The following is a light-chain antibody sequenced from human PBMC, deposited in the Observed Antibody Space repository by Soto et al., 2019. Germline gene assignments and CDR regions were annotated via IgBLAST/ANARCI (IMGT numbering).Light chain of an antibody. J-gene: IGKJ4*01. V-gene: IGKV3-15*01. CDR3: QQYNNWPALT. CDR2: GAS. Sequence: EIVMTQSPATLSVSPGERATLSCRASQSVSSNLAWYQQKPGQAPRLLIYGASTRATGIPARFSGSGSGTAFTLTIISLQSEDFAVYYCQQYNNWPALTFGGGTKVEIK. CDR1: QSVSSN.